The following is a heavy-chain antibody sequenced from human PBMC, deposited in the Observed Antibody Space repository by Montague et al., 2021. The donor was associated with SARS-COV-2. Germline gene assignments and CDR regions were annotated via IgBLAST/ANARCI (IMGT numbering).Heavy chain of an antibody. V-gene: IGHV3-23*01. D-gene: IGHD6-19*01. CDR3: AKSPSGWWLFDY. J-gene: IGHJ4*02. CDR1: GFTFSSYA. Sequence: SLRLSCAASGFTFSSYAMSWVRQASGKGLEWVSAISGSGGTTWYADSVKGRFTISRDNSKNTLYLQMNSLRAEDTAVYYCAKSPSGWWLFDYWGQGTLVTVSS. CDR2: ISGSGGTT.